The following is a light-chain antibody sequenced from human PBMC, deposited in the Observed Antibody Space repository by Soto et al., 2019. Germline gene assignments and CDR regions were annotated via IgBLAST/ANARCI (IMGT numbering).Light chain of an antibody. V-gene: IGKV1-5*01. CDR2: DAS. Sequence: DIHMSQSPSTLSASVVDRVTITCRASQSISSYLSWYQQKPGKAPKVLIFDASSLESGVPSRFSGSGSGTEFTLSISGLQPDDFATYYCQQYHTYPWTFGQGTKVDI. J-gene: IGKJ1*01. CDR1: QSISSY. CDR3: QQYHTYPWT.